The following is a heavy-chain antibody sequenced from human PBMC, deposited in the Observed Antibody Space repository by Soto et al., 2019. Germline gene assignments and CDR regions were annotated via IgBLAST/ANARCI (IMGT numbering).Heavy chain of an antibody. CDR1: GGTFSSYA. CDR3: VRHSSSWPGPGSFDI. CDR2: VIPIFGTA. Sequence: QVQLVQSGAEVKKPGSSVKVSCKASGGTFSSYAISWVRQAPGQGLEWMGGVIPIFGTANYAQKFQGRVTITADESTSTACMELSSLRYEATAAYYGVRHSSSWPGPGSFDIWGQGTMVTVSS. D-gene: IGHD6-13*01. V-gene: IGHV1-69*01. J-gene: IGHJ3*02.